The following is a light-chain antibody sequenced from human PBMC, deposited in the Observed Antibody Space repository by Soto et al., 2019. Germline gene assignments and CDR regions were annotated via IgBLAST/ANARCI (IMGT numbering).Light chain of an antibody. V-gene: IGKV1-5*01. Sequence: DIQMPQSPSALSASVGDSLTITCRASQSISSWLAWYQQKPGKAPKLLIYDASSLESGVPSRFSGFGSGTDFTLTISSLESEDFAVYYCQHRSNWPTFGKGTKVDIK. CDR1: QSISSW. J-gene: IGKJ1*01. CDR3: QHRSNWPT. CDR2: DAS.